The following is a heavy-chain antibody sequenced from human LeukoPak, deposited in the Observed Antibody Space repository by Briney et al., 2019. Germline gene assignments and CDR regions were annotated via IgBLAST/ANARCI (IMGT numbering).Heavy chain of an antibody. CDR2: INHSGST. V-gene: IGHV4-34*01. Sequence: ASEPLSLTCAVYGGSFSGYYWSWIRQPPGKGLEWIGEINHSGSTNYNPSLKSRVTISVDTSKNQLSLKLSSVTAADTAEYYCARGANFYYYGMDVWGQGTTVTVSS. J-gene: IGHJ6*02. CDR3: ARGANFYYYGMDV. D-gene: IGHD2-15*01. CDR1: GGSFSGYY.